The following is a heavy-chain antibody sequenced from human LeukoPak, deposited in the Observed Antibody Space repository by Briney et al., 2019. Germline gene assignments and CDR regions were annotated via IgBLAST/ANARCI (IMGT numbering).Heavy chain of an antibody. CDR1: GYTFTDHY. CDR3: ARRGAKWELTPFDY. J-gene: IGHJ4*02. CDR2: INPDSGGT. Sequence: ASVKVSCKASGYTFTDHYMHWVRQAPGQGLEWMGWINPDSGGTNYAQKFQGRVTMTRDTSISTAYMELSRLRSDDTAVYYCARRGAKWELTPFDYWGQGTLVTVSS. V-gene: IGHV1-2*02. D-gene: IGHD1-26*01.